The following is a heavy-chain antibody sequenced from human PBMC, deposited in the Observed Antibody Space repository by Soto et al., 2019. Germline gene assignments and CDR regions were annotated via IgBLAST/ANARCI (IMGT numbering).Heavy chain of an antibody. D-gene: IGHD5-12*01. Sequence: EVQLVESGGGLVQPGRSLRLSCAASGFNFDDYAMHWVRQAPGKGLDWVSGISWNSGSIGYADSVMGRFNISRDNAKNTLYLQMNSLRAEDTALYYCAKDMGSDGYTTFDYWGQGTLVTVSS. V-gene: IGHV3-9*01. J-gene: IGHJ4*02. CDR1: GFNFDDYA. CDR3: AKDMGSDGYTTFDY. CDR2: ISWNSGSI.